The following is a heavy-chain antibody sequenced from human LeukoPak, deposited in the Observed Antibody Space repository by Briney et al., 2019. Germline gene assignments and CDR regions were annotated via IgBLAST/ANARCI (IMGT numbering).Heavy chain of an antibody. V-gene: IGHV3-30*18. CDR3: AKAAQSSAYFDY. CDR2: ISYDGSNK. J-gene: IGHJ4*02. CDR1: GFTFSSYG. D-gene: IGHD3-16*02. Sequence: PGRSLRLSCAASGFTFSSYGMHWVRQAPGKGLEWVAVISYDGSNKYYADSVKGRFTISRDNSKNTLYLQMNSLRAEDTAVYYCAKAAQSSAYFDYWGQGTLVTVSS.